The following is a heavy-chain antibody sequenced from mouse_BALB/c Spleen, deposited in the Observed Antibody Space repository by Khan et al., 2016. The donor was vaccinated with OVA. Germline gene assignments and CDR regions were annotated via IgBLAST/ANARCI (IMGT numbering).Heavy chain of an antibody. CDR2: ISNSGST. J-gene: IGHJ4*01. V-gene: IGHV3-2*02. Sequence: EVQLQESGPGLVKPSQSLSLTCTVTGYSITRDYAWNWIRQFPGNKLEWMGYISNSGSTSYNPSLKSRISTTRDTSKNQFFLQLNSATTEDTATYDCAIELGGYSAIDYLGQGTSVTVPS. CDR1: GYSITRDYA. D-gene: IGHD4-1*01. CDR3: AIELGGYSAIDY.